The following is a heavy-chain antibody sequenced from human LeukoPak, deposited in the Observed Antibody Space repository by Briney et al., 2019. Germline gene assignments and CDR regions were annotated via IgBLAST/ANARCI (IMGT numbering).Heavy chain of an antibody. Sequence: PGGPLRLSCAASGFTFSSYGMHWVRQAPGKGLEWVAVISYDGSNKYYADSVKGRFSISRDNSKNTLYLQMNSLRAEDTAVYYCAKDSSGYDYGAGYWGQGILVTVFS. CDR2: ISYDGSNK. J-gene: IGHJ4*02. CDR3: AKDSSGYDYGAGY. D-gene: IGHD5-12*01. V-gene: IGHV3-30*18. CDR1: GFTFSSYG.